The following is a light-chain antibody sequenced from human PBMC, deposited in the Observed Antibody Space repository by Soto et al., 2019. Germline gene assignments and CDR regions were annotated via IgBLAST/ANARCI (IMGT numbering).Light chain of an antibody. J-gene: IGKJ2*01. Sequence: EIVLTQSPGTLYLSPGERATLSCRASQSVSSSYLAWYQQKPGQAPRLLIYGASSRATGIPDRFSGSGSGTDFTLTISRLEPEDFAVYYCQQYGSLMYTFGQGTKLEIK. CDR1: QSVSSSY. CDR3: QQYGSLMYT. CDR2: GAS. V-gene: IGKV3-20*01.